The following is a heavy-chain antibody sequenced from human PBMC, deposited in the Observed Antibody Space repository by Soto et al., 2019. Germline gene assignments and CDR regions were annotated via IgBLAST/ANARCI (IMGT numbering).Heavy chain of an antibody. D-gene: IGHD2-15*01. CDR1: GYTFTKYA. CDR3: ARGEGYCSGGTCYRWFDP. CDR2: LNAGSGNT. Sequence: QVQLVQSGAEVKRPGASVKLSCKASGYTFTKYAIHWVRQAPGQGFEWMGWLNAGSGNTKYSQKFQGRVTITRDTSANTAYMELSSLRFEDTAVYYCARGEGYCSGGTCYRWFDPWGQGSLVTVSS. J-gene: IGHJ5*02. V-gene: IGHV1-3*01.